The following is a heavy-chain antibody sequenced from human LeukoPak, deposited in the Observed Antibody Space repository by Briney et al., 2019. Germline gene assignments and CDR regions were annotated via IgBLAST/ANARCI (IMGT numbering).Heavy chain of an antibody. V-gene: IGHV4-59*01. CDR2: IYYSGST. CDR1: GGSISSYY. CDR3: ARYIAAAGTGYFQH. D-gene: IGHD6-13*01. J-gene: IGHJ1*01. Sequence: SETLSLTCTVSGGSISSYYWSWIRQPPGKGLEWIGYIYYSGSTNYNPSLKSRVTISVDTSKNQSSLKLSSVTAADTAVYYCARYIAAAGTGYFQHWGQGTLVTVSS.